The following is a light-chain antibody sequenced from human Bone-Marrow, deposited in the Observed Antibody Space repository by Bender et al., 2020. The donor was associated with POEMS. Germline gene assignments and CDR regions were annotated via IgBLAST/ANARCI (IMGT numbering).Light chain of an antibody. CDR3: AAWEDSLNGWV. CDR2: INN. J-gene: IGLJ3*02. Sequence: QSVLTQPPSASGTPGQRVTISCSGSSSNIGTNPVNWYQQLPGTSPKLLIYINNQRPSGVPNRFSGSQAGTSASLALSVLQSEDETDYYCAAWEDSLNGWVFGGGTKLTVL. CDR1: SSNIGTNP. V-gene: IGLV1-44*01.